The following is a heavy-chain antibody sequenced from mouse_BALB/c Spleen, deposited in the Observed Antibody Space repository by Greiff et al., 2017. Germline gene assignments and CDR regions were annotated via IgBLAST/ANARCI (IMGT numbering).Heavy chain of an antibody. J-gene: IGHJ4*01. CDR2: IDPETGGT. Sequence: QVQLKQSGAELVRPGASVTLSCKASGYTFTDYEMHWVKQTPVHGLEWIGAIDPETGGTAYNQKFKGKATLTADKSSSTAYMELRSLTSEDSAVYYCTRKSLVMDYGGQGTSVTVSS. CDR1: GYTFTDYE. D-gene: IGHD2-10*02. CDR3: TRKSLVMDY. V-gene: IGHV1-15*01.